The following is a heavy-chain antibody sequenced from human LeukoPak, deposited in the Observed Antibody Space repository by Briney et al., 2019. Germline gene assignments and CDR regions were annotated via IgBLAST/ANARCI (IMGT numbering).Heavy chain of an antibody. D-gene: IGHD6-13*01. CDR3: AKLGSNQQLVPDY. CDR2: ISGSGGST. J-gene: IGHJ4*02. V-gene: IGHV3-23*01. CDR1: GFTFRSYA. Sequence: PGGSLRPTCAASGFTFRSYAMSWVRQAPGKGLEWVSAISGSGGSTYYADSVKGRFTISRDNSKNTLYLQMNSLRAEDTAVYYCAKLGSNQQLVPDYWGQGTLVTVSS.